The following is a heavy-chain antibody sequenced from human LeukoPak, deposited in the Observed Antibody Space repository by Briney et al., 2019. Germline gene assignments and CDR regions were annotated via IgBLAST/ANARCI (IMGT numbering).Heavy chain of an antibody. CDR2: IAGSSGTI. V-gene: IGHV3-48*04. D-gene: IGHD3-10*02. J-gene: IGHJ6*04. CDR1: GFTFSSYS. Sequence: GGSLRLSCVVSGFTFSSYSMNWVRQAPGKGLEWVSYIAGSSGTIYYADSVKGRFTISRDNAKNSLYLQMNSLRAEDTAVYYCAELGITMIGGVWGKGTTVTISS. CDR3: AELGITMIGGV.